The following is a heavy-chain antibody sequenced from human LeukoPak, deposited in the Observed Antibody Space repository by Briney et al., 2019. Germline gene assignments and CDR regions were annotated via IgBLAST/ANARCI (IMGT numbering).Heavy chain of an antibody. J-gene: IGHJ4*02. CDR3: AREGTYSNRPDN. V-gene: IGHV3-74*01. CDR1: GFTFSSHW. D-gene: IGHD2/OR15-2a*01. CDR2: INSDGTST. Sequence: PGGSLRLSCAASGFTFSSHWMHWVRQAPGKGLVWVSRINSDGTSTTYADSVKGRFTISRDNAKNTLYLQMNSLRVEDTAVFHCAREGTYSNRPDNWGQGTLVTVSS.